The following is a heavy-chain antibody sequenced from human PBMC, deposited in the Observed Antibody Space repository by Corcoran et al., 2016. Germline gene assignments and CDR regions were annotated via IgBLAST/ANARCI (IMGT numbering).Heavy chain of an antibody. CDR2: INPGNGDT. J-gene: IGHJ4*02. CDR1: GYTFTRYS. CDR3: ARDRGGSGDFDH. D-gene: IGHD3-10*01. V-gene: IGHV1-3*01. Sequence: QVQLVQSGTEVRKPGASVKVSCKASGYTFTRYSMHCARQAPGQRLEWMGWINPGNGDTKYSQKFQDRVTITRDTSASTAYMELSSLRSEDTAVYYCARDRGGSGDFDHWGQGTLVTVSS.